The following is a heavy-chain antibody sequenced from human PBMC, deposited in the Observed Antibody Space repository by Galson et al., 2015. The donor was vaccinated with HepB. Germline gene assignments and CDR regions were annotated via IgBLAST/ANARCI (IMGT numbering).Heavy chain of an antibody. V-gene: IGHV1-46*01. CDR2: INPSGGST. Sequence: SVKVSCKASGYTFTSYYMHWVRQAPGQGLEWMGIINPSGGSTSYAQKFQGRVTMTRDTSTSTVYMELNSLRSEDTAVYYCARDRLRYSSGWYPGWFDPWGQGTLVTVSS. CDR1: GYTFTSYY. J-gene: IGHJ5*02. CDR3: ARDRLRYSSGWYPGWFDP. D-gene: IGHD6-19*01.